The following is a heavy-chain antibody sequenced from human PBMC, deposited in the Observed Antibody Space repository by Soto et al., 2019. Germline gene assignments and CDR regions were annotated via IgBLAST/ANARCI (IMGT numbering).Heavy chain of an antibody. Sequence: SVKVSCKASGGTFSSYAISWVRQAPGQGLEWMGGIIPIFGTANYAQKFQGRVTITADESTSTAYMELSSLRSEDTAVYYCARDRGSYTDFDYWGQGTLVTVSS. CDR1: GGTFSSYA. V-gene: IGHV1-69*13. D-gene: IGHD1-26*01. J-gene: IGHJ4*02. CDR2: IIPIFGTA. CDR3: ARDRGSYTDFDY.